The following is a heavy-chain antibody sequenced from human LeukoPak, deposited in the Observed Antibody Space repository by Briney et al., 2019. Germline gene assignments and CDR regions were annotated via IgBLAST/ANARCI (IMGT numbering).Heavy chain of an antibody. CDR3: ARESSSGWFDY. V-gene: IGHV3-33*01. CDR2: IWYDGSNK. Sequence: GRSLRLSYAASGFTFSSYGMHWVRQAPGKGLEWVAVIWYDGSNKYYADSVKGRFTISRDNSKNTLYLQMNSLRAEDTAVYYCARESSSGWFDYWGQGTLVTVSS. J-gene: IGHJ5*01. D-gene: IGHD6-19*01. CDR1: GFTFSSYG.